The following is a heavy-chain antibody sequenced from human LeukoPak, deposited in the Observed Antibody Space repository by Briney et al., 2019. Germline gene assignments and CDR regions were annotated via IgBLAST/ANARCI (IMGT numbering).Heavy chain of an antibody. CDR2: IRYDGSNE. CDR1: GFSFSDYG. Sequence: GGSLRLSCATSGFSFSDYGMHWVRQAPGKGLEWVAFIRYDGSNEYYTDSVKGRFTISRDTSKNTLFLQMNSLRPEDTAVYYCARVWFGELAIDYWGQGTLVTVSS. CDR3: ARVWFGELAIDY. D-gene: IGHD3-10*01. V-gene: IGHV3-30*02. J-gene: IGHJ4*02.